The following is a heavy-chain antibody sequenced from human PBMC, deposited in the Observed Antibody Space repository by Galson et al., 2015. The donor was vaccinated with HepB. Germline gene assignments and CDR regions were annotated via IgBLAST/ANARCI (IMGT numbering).Heavy chain of an antibody. J-gene: IGHJ4*02. CDR1: GFTFSRYA. D-gene: IGHD4-23*01. CDR3: ARDRYIRAGGGGGNILGY. V-gene: IGHV3-30*04. Sequence: SLRLSCAASGFTFSRYAMHWVRQAPGKGLEWVAVISYDGSNKYYADSVKGRFTISRDNSKNTLYLQMNSLRAEDTAVYYCARDRYIRAGGGGGNILGYWGQGTLVTVST. CDR2: ISYDGSNK.